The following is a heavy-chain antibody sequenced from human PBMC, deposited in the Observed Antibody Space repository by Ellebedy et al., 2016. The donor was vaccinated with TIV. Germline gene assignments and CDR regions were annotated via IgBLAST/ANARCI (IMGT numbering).Heavy chain of an antibody. Sequence: ASVKVSXXASGYTFTGYYMHWVRQAPGQGLEWMGWINPNSGGTNYAQKFQGRVTMTRDTSISTAYMELSRLRSDDTAVYYCARVVSGSYYNWFDPWGQGTLVTVSS. D-gene: IGHD1-26*01. J-gene: IGHJ5*02. CDR1: GYTFTGYY. CDR3: ARVVSGSYYNWFDP. V-gene: IGHV1-2*02. CDR2: INPNSGGT.